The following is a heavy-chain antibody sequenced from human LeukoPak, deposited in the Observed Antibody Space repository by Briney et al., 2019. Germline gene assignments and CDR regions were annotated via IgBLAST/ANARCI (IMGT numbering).Heavy chain of an antibody. CDR2: INSDGSGT. Sequence: GGSLRLSCAASGFTFSSYWMHWVRQAPGRGLVWVSRINSDGSGTSYADSVKGRFTISRDNAKNTLYLQMNSLRAEVSAVYYCARGRVVAGTHYWFFDLWGRGTLVTVSS. D-gene: IGHD2-15*01. J-gene: IGHJ2*01. V-gene: IGHV3-74*01. CDR3: ARGRVVAGTHYWFFDL. CDR1: GFTFSSYW.